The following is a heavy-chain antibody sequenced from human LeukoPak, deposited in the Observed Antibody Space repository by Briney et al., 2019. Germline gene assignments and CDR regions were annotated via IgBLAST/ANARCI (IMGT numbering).Heavy chain of an antibody. CDR2: ISWNSGSI. D-gene: IGHD3-10*01. CDR3: AKDRWGSGSQFDY. V-gene: IGHV3-9*01. CDR1: GFTFDDYA. J-gene: IGHJ4*02. Sequence: GGSLRLSCVVSGFTFDDYAMHWVRQAPGKGLEWVSGISWNSGSIGYADSVKGRFTISRDNAKNSLYLQMNSLRAEDTALYYCAKDRWGSGSQFDYWGQGTLVTVSS.